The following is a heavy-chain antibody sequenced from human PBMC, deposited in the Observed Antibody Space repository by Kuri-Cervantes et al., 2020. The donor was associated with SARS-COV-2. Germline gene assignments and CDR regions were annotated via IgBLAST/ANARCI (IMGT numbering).Heavy chain of an antibody. D-gene: IGHD1-26*01. CDR1: GFTFSSYW. CDR3: AKHVRIVGASGGDY. Sequence: GESLKISCAASGFTFSSYWMSWVRQAPGKGLEWVANIKQDGSEKYYVDSVKGRFTISRDNAKNSLYLQMNSLRAEDSAVYYCAKHVRIVGASGGDYWGQGALVTVSS. CDR2: IKQDGSEK. V-gene: IGHV3-7*05. J-gene: IGHJ4*02.